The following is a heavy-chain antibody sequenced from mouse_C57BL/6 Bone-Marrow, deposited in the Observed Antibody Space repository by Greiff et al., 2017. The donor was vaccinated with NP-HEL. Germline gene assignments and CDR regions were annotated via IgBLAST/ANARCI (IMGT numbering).Heavy chain of an antibody. V-gene: IGHV1-54*01. J-gene: IGHJ1*03. Sequence: VNVVESGAELVRPGTSVKVSCKASGYAFTNYLIEWVKQRPGQGLEWIGVINPGSGGTNYNEKFKGKATLTADKSSSTAYMQLSSLTSEDSAVYFCARFDWYFDVWGTGTTVTVSS. CDR1: GYAFTNYL. CDR3: ARFDWYFDV. CDR2: INPGSGGT.